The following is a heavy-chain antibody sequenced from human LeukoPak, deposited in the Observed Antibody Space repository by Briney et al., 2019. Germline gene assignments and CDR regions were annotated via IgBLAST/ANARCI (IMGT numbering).Heavy chain of an antibody. CDR1: GGTLSSYA. CDR2: INPDSGYT. J-gene: IGHJ6*03. Sequence: ASVKVSCKASGGTLSSYAISWVRQAPGQGLEWMGWINPDSGYTNYAQKFQGRVTMTRDTSINTAYMELSRLTSDDTAVYYCATDPRTTVFGTFRYYYMDVWGEGTTVAVSS. CDR3: ATDPRTTVFGTFRYYYMDV. V-gene: IGHV1-2*02. D-gene: IGHD3-3*01.